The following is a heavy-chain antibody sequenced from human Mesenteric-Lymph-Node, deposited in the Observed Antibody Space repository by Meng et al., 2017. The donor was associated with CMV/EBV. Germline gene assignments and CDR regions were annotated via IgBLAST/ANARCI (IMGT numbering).Heavy chain of an antibody. CDR3: ARARHGDYALSYYYGMDV. CDR1: GGSFSDYY. D-gene: IGHD4-17*01. J-gene: IGHJ6*02. Sequence: SETLSLTCAVYGGSFSDYYWTWIRQAPGKGLEWIGEINQGGSTYYNPSLKSRVTISVDRSKNQFSLMLRYVTAADTAVYYCARARHGDYALSYYYGMDVWGQGSTVTVSS. CDR2: INQGGST. V-gene: IGHV4-34*01.